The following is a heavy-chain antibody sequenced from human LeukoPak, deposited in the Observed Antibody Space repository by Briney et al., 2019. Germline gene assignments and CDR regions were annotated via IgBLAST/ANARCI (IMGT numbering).Heavy chain of an antibody. Sequence: PSETLSLTCTVSGYSFSSGYYWGWIRQPPGKGLEWIGSIYHSGSTYYNPSLKSRVTISVDTSKNQFSLILTSVTAADTAVYYCARVDIVATIHFDYWGQGTLVTVSS. CDR1: GYSFSSGYY. D-gene: IGHD5-12*01. J-gene: IGHJ4*02. CDR3: ARVDIVATIHFDY. V-gene: IGHV4-38-2*02. CDR2: IYHSGST.